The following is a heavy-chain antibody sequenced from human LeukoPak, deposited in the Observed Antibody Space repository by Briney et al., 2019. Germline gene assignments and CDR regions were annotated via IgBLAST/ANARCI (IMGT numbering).Heavy chain of an antibody. CDR2: IWYDGNNK. Sequence: GGSLRLSCAASGFTFSSYGMHWVRQAPGKGLEWVAVIWYDGNNKYYADSVKGRFTISRDNSKNTLYLQMNSLRAEDTAVYYCARDSTLYYDFWSGYYTGYYYGMDVWGQGTTVTVSS. CDR1: GFTFSSYG. J-gene: IGHJ6*02. CDR3: ARDSTLYYDFWSGYYTGYYYGMDV. D-gene: IGHD3-3*01. V-gene: IGHV3-33*01.